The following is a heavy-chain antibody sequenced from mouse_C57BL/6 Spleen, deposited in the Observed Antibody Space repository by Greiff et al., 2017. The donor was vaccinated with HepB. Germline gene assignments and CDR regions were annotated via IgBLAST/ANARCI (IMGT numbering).Heavy chain of an antibody. J-gene: IGHJ3*01. V-gene: IGHV1-55*01. CDR1: GYTFTSYW. Sequence: QVQLQQPGAELVKPGASVKMSCKASGYTFTSYWITWVKQRPGQGLEWIGDIYPGSGSTNYNEKFKSKATLTVDTSSSTAYMQLSSLTSEDSAVYCCARGGGYQSPWFAYWGQGTLVTVSA. CDR2: IYPGSGST. CDR3: ARGGGYQSPWFAY. D-gene: IGHD2-2*01.